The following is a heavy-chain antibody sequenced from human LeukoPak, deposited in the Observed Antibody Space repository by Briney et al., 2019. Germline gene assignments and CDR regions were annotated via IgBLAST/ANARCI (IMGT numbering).Heavy chain of an antibody. CDR3: ARDTPSHSSSCGPYFDY. CDR2: IYTSGST. D-gene: IGHD6-13*01. V-gene: IGHV4-4*07. CDR1: GGSISSYY. J-gene: IGHJ4*02. Sequence: PSETLSLTCTVSGGSISSYYWSWIRQPAGKGLEWIGRIYTSGSTNYNPSLKSRVTMSVDTSKNQFSLKLSSVTAADTAVYYCARDTPSHSSSCGPYFDYWGQGTLVTVSS.